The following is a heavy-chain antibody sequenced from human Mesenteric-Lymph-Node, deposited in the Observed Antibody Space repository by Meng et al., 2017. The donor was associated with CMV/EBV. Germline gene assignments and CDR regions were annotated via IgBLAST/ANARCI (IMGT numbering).Heavy chain of an antibody. V-gene: IGHV1-3*01. CDR1: GYAFRTYA. D-gene: IGHD6-25*01. Sequence: GYAFRTYAIHWVRQAPGQSLDWMGWINAGSGNTKYSLNFQDRITIARDTSANTVYMEMSSLRSEDTAVYFCARGRWVASRAAYHLDLWGQGALVTVSS. CDR3: ARGRWVASRAAYHLDL. CDR2: INAGSGNT. J-gene: IGHJ4*02.